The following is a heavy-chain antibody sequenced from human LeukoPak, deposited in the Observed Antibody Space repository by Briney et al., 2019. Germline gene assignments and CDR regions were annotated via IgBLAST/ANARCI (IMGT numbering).Heavy chain of an antibody. Sequence: SVKVSCKASGGTLSSYAISWVRQAPGQGLEWMGGIIPIFGTATYAQKFQGRVTITTDESTSTAYMELSSLRSEDTAVYYCARAIDDYGDYGSKVHWFDPWGQGTLVTVSS. D-gene: IGHD4-17*01. V-gene: IGHV1-69*05. CDR2: IIPIFGTA. J-gene: IGHJ5*02. CDR3: ARAIDDYGDYGSKVHWFDP. CDR1: GGTLSSYA.